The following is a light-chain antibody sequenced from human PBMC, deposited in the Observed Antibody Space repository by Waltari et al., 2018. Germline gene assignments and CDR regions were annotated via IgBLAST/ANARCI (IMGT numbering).Light chain of an antibody. V-gene: IGKV1-6*01. J-gene: IGKJ1*01. CDR1: QGIRND. CDR2: AAS. Sequence: AIQMTQSPSYLSASVGERVTITCRASQGIRNDFGWYQQKTGKAPKLLIYAASSLPSGVLSRFSGSGSGTDFTLTISSLQPEDFATYYCLQDYNYPPTFGQGTKVEIK. CDR3: LQDYNYPPT.